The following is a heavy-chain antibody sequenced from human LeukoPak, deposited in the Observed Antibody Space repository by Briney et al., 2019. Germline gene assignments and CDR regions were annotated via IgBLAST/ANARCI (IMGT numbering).Heavy chain of an antibody. CDR1: GGFFSGYY. V-gene: IGHV4-34*01. Sequence: SETLSLTCAASGGFFSGYYWSWIRQPPGKGLEWIGSMYHNGSTYYSPSLKSRVTISVDTSKNQFSLKLTSVTAADTAVYYCARHPSGRMWLQQGGWFDPWGQGTLVTVSS. CDR3: ARHPSGRMWLQQGGWFDP. J-gene: IGHJ5*02. D-gene: IGHD5-24*01. CDR2: MYHNGST.